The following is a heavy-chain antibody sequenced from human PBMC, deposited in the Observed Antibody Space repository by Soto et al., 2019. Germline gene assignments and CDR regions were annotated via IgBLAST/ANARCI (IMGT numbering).Heavy chain of an antibody. CDR1: GYSFTSYW. Sequence: PGESLKISCKGSGYSFTSYWIGWVRQMPGKGLEWMGIIYPGDSDTRYSPSFQGQVTISADKSISTAYLQWSSLKASGTAMYYCASLTRECSSTSCYMDVWGQGTTVTVSS. J-gene: IGHJ6*02. CDR2: IYPGDSDT. D-gene: IGHD2-2*01. V-gene: IGHV5-51*01. CDR3: ASLTRECSSTSCYMDV.